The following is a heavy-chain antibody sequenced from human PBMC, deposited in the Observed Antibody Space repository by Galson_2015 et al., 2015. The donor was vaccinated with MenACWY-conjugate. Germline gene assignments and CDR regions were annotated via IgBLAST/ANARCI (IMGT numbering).Heavy chain of an antibody. CDR3: AKLVEQQLVYYYYGMDV. D-gene: IGHD6-13*01. CDR1: GFTFSTYA. Sequence: SLRLSCAASGFTFSTYAMSWVRQAPGKGLEWVSAISGSGGSTYYADSMKGRFTISRDRSKNTLHLQMKSLRAEDTAVYYCAKLVEQQLVYYYYGMDVWGQGTTVTVSS. J-gene: IGHJ6*02. V-gene: IGHV3-23*01. CDR2: ISGSGGST.